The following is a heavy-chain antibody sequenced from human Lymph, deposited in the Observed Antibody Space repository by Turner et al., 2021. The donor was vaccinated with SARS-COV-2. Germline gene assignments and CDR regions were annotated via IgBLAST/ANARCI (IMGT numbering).Heavy chain of an antibody. CDR3: ARGESIAVAGTQYFDY. V-gene: IGHV1-2*02. D-gene: IGHD6-19*01. CDR1: GYTFTDYY. Sequence: QVHLVQSGAEVKTPGASVKVSCKASGYTFTDYYMHWVRQAPGQGLEWMGWINPNSGGTNYAQKFQGRVTRTRDTSISTAYMELRWLRSDDTAVYFCARGESIAVAGTQYFDYWGQGTLVTVSS. J-gene: IGHJ4*02. CDR2: INPNSGGT.